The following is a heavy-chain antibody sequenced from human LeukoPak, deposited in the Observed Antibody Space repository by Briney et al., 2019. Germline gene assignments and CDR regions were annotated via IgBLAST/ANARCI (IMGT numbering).Heavy chain of an antibody. CDR3: ARSGANRGYSYGPLPYYFDY. CDR2: ISAYNGNT. J-gene: IGHJ4*02. CDR1: GYTFTSYG. D-gene: IGHD5-18*01. Sequence: GASVKVSCKASGYTFTSYGISWVRQAPGQGLEWMGWISAYNGNTNYAQKLQGRVTMTTDTSTSTAYMELRSLRSDDTAVYYCARSGANRGYSYGPLPYYFDYWGQGTLVTVSS. V-gene: IGHV1-18*01.